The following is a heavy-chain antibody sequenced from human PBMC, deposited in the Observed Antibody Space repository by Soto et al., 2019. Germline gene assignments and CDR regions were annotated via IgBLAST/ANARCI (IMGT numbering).Heavy chain of an antibody. Sequence: QAQLVQSGAEVKKPGASVKVSCKASGYTSTNYAMHWVRQAPGQGLEWMGCINAGNGNTKYSQKFQDRVTISRDTSASTAYMELSSLRYEDTAFYDCARERISMVRGAPFYWGQGTLVTVSS. CDR3: ARERISMVRGAPFY. D-gene: IGHD3-10*01. CDR2: INAGNGNT. J-gene: IGHJ4*02. V-gene: IGHV1-3*01. CDR1: GYTSTNYA.